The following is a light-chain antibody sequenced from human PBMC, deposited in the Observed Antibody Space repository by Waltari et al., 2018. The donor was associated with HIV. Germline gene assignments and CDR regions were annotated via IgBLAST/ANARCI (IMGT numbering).Light chain of an antibody. CDR3: SAWDDSLKGHV. Sequence: QSVLTQPPSASATPGQRVTISCSGSSSNIGRNSVNWYQQLPGTAPKVFIHSNNRRPSGVPDRFSRSRSGASASLAISGLQSEDEADYYCSAWDDSLKGHVFGGGTKLTVL. V-gene: IGLV1-44*01. CDR1: SSNIGRNS. CDR2: SNN. J-gene: IGLJ3*02.